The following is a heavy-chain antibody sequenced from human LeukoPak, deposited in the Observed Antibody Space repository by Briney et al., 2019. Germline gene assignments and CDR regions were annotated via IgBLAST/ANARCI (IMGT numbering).Heavy chain of an antibody. CDR3: ARDRYDFWSGYPKSSYYFDY. Sequence: ASVKVSSKASGYTFTSYGISWVRQAPGQGLEWMGWISAYNGNTNYARKLQGRVTMTTDTSTSTAYMELRSLRSDDTAVYYCARDRYDFWSGYPKSSYYFDYWGQGTLVTVSS. CDR1: GYTFTSYG. V-gene: IGHV1-18*01. J-gene: IGHJ4*02. CDR2: ISAYNGNT. D-gene: IGHD3-3*01.